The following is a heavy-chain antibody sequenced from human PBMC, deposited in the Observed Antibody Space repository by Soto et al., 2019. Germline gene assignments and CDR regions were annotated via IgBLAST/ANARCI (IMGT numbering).Heavy chain of an antibody. V-gene: IGHV1-18*04. CDR2: ISAYNGNT. J-gene: IGHJ6*02. CDR3: ARDAGRTYYYYYGMDV. Sequence: XSVKVSCKASGYTFTSYGISWVRQAPGQGLEWMGWISAYNGNTNYAQKLQGRVTMTTDTSTSTAYMELRSLRSDDTAVYYCARDAGRTYYYYYGMDVWGQGTTVTVSS. D-gene: IGHD3-10*01. CDR1: GYTFTSYG.